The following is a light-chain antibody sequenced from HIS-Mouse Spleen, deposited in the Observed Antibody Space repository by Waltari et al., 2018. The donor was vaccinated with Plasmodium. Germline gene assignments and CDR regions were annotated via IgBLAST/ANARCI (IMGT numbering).Light chain of an antibody. CDR3: QVWDSSSDHVV. V-gene: IGLV3-21*03. CDR2: DES. J-gene: IGLJ2*01. CDR1: TIGSKS. Sequence: SYVLTQPPSVSVAPGKTARITLGGSTIGSKSVHWYQPKPGQAPVLVVYDESDRPSGIPERVSGSNSGNTATLTISRVEAGDEADYYCQVWDSSSDHVVFGGGTKLTVL.